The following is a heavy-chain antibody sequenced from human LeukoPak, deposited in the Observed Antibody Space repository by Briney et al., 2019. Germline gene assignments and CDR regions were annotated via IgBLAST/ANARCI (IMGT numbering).Heavy chain of an antibody. J-gene: IGHJ4*02. D-gene: IGHD6-13*01. CDR2: IYASGNT. V-gene: IGHV4-4*07. Sequence: PSETLSLTCTVSGGSISSYYWSWVRQPAGKGLEWIGLIYASGNTNYNPSLKGRVTMTVDTSKNQFSLNLSSVTAADTAVYYCARGRGSSWYYFDSWGQGTLVTVSS. CDR1: GGSISSYY. CDR3: ARGRGSSWYYFDS.